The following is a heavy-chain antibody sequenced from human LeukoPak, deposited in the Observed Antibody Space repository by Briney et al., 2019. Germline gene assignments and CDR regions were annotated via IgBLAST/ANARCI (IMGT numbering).Heavy chain of an antibody. CDR1: GFTFSSYA. D-gene: IGHD3-3*01. V-gene: IGHV3-23*01. CDR3: AKDRVSYDFWSGYLSDY. CDR2: ISGSGGST. J-gene: IGHJ4*02. Sequence: GGSLRPSCAASGFTFSSYAMSWVRQAPGKGLEWVSAISGSGGSTYYADSVKGRFTISRDNSKNTLYLQMNSLRAEDTAVYYCAKDRVSYDFWSGYLSDYWGQGTLVTVSS.